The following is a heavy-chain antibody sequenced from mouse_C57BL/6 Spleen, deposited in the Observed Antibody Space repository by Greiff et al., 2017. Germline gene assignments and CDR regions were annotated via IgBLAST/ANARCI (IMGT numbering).Heavy chain of an antibody. CDR1: GFNIKNTY. D-gene: IGHD2-3*01. V-gene: IGHV14-3*01. Sequence: EVQGVESVAELVRPGASVKLSCTASGFNIKNTYMHWVKQRPEQGLEWIGRIDPANGNTTYAPKFQGKATITADTSSNTAYLQLSSLTSEDTAIYYCARDGYCGQAWFAYWGQGTLVTVSA. CDR3: ARDGYCGQAWFAY. J-gene: IGHJ3*01. CDR2: IDPANGNT.